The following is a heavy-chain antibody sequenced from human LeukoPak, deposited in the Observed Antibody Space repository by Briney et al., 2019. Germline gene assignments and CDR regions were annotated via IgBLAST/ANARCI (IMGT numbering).Heavy chain of an antibody. J-gene: IGHJ4*02. V-gene: IGHV3-30*18. D-gene: IGHD3-10*01. CDR3: AKGGLSITMIRFDY. CDR1: GFTFSSYG. CDR2: ISYDGSNK. Sequence: PGGSLRLSCAASGFTFSSYGMHWVRQAPGKGLEWVAVISYDGSNKYYADSVKGRFTISRDNSKNSLYLQMNSLRAEDTALYYCAKGGLSITMIRFDYWGQGTLVTVSS.